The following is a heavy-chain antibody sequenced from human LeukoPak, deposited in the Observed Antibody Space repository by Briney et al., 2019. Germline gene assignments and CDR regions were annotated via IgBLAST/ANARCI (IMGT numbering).Heavy chain of an antibody. CDR3: TIHDDYGDYGTFDY. D-gene: IGHD4-17*01. Sequence: GGSLRLSCTASGFTFGDYAMSWVRQAPGKGLEWVGFIRSKAYGGTTEYAASVKGRFTISRDDSKSIAYLQMNSLKTEDTAVHYCTIHDDYGDYGTFDYWGQGTLVTVSS. J-gene: IGHJ4*02. CDR1: GFTFGDYA. V-gene: IGHV3-49*04. CDR2: IRSKAYGGTT.